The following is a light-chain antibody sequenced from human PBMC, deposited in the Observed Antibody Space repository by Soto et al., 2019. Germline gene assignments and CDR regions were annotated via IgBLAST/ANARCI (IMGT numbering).Light chain of an antibody. J-gene: IGKJ2*01. Sequence: DIQMTQSPSSLSASVGDRVTITCQASQDISNSLNWFQQKPGKAPKLLIYDASTLETGVPSRFSGRGSGTDFTFTIRSLQPEDRATYYCQQYDDFPHTFGQGTKLEIK. CDR1: QDISNS. V-gene: IGKV1-33*01. CDR3: QQYDDFPHT. CDR2: DAS.